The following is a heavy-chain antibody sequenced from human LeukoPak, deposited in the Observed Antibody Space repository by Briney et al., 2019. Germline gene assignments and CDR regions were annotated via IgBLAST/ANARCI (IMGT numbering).Heavy chain of an antibody. CDR1: GFSFISYW. Sequence: PGGSLRLSCAAPGFSFISYWMSWVRQAPGKGLEWVANIKQDGSAKNYVDSVKGRFTISRDNAKNSLYLQLNSLRAEDTAVYYCAGCAGNSCYFDYWGQGTLAIVSS. J-gene: IGHJ4*02. D-gene: IGHD1-1*01. CDR3: AGCAGNSCYFDY. CDR2: IKQDGSAK. V-gene: IGHV3-7*01.